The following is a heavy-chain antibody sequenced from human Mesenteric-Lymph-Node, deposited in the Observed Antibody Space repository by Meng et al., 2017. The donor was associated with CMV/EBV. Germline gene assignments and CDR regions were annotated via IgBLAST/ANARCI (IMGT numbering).Heavy chain of an antibody. V-gene: IGHV3-21*01. Sequence: GESLKISCAVSGSTFSSYNMNWVRQAPGKGLEWVSSVSSSSNYKYYTDSVKGRFIISRDNAKNSLDLQMNRLRFEDTAVYYCARGYQLGVFDIWGQGTVVTVSS. CDR3: ARGYQLGVFDI. CDR1: GSTFSSYN. D-gene: IGHD2-2*01. J-gene: IGHJ3*02. CDR2: VSSSSNYK.